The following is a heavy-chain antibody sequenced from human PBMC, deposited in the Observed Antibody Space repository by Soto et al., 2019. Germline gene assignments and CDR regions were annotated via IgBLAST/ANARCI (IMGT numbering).Heavy chain of an antibody. CDR2: ISGSGGNT. Sequence: VQLLESGGGLVQPGGSLRLSCAASGFTLSTYAMSWVRQAPGKGLEWVSSISGSGGNTYYADSAKGRFTISRDNSQNTLSLQMNSLRAEDTAVYYCAKHFWSGSYAFDIWGQGTMVTVSS. V-gene: IGHV3-23*01. CDR1: GFTLSTYA. CDR3: AKHFWSGSYAFDI. D-gene: IGHD3-3*02. J-gene: IGHJ3*02.